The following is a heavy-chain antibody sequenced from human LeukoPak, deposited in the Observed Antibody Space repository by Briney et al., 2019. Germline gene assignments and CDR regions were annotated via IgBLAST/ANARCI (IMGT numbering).Heavy chain of an antibody. CDR3: ASADGYKIDY. D-gene: IGHD5-24*01. V-gene: IGHV4-39*01. CDR1: GDSISGSSYY. Sequence: SETLSLTCTVAGDSISGSSYYWGWIRQPPGKGLEWIGHIYYGGSTYYSPSLKSRVSISVDTSKNQVSLKLSSVTAADTAVYYCASADGYKIDYWGQGTLVTVSS. CDR2: IYYGGST. J-gene: IGHJ4*02.